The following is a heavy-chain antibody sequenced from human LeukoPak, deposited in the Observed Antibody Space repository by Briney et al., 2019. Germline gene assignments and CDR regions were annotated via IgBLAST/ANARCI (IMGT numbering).Heavy chain of an antibody. CDR3: AKGSSSSGPFDY. V-gene: IGHV3-9*01. CDR2: ISWNSGSI. D-gene: IGHD6-6*01. J-gene: IGHJ4*02. Sequence: GGSLRLSCAASGFTFDDYAMHWVRQAPGKGLEWVSGISWNSGSIGYADSVKGRFTISRDNAKNSLYLQMNSLRAEDTALYYCAKGSSSSGPFDYWGQGTLVTVSS. CDR1: GFTFDDYA.